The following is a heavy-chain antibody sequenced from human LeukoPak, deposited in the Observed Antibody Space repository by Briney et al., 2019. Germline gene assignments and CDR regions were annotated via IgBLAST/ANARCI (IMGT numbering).Heavy chain of an antibody. D-gene: IGHD1-26*01. CDR2: ISYDGRDK. J-gene: IGHJ6*02. V-gene: IGHV3-30*04. CDR3: AGSREVGATSFDFGMDV. CDR1: GFTFSSYA. Sequence: GGSLRLSCTASGFTFSSYAMHWVRQAPGKGLEWVAIISYDGRDKYYADSVKGRFTISRDNSKNTLYLQMSSLRTEDTAVNYCAGSREVGATSFDFGMDVWGQGTTVTVSS.